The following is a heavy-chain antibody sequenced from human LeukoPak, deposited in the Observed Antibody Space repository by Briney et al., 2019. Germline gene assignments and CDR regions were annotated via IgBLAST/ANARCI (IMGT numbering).Heavy chain of an antibody. CDR3: ARESFDDILTGYSTRYYYYGMDV. Sequence: SETLSLTCTVSGGSISSGGYYWSWIRQHPGKGLEWIGYIYYSGSTYYNPPLKSRVTISVDTSKNQFSLKLSSVTAADTAVYYCARESFDDILTGYSTRYYYYGMDVWGQGTTVTVSS. J-gene: IGHJ6*02. D-gene: IGHD3-9*01. V-gene: IGHV4-31*03. CDR2: IYYSGST. CDR1: GGSISSGGYY.